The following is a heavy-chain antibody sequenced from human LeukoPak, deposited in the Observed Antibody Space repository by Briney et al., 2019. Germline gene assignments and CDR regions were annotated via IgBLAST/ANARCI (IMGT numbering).Heavy chain of an antibody. CDR3: ARDVRVLGTPAIPLDY. Sequence: ASVKVSCKASGYTFTSYGISWVRQAPGQGLEWMGWISAYNGNTNYAQKLQGRVTMTTDTSTSTAYMELRSLRSDDTAVYYCARDVRVLGTPAIPLDYWGHGTLVTVSS. J-gene: IGHJ4*01. CDR1: GYTFTSYG. CDR2: ISAYNGNT. V-gene: IGHV1-18*01. D-gene: IGHD2-21*02.